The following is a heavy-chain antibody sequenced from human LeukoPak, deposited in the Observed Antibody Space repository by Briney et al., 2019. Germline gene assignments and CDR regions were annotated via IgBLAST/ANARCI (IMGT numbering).Heavy chain of an antibody. CDR1: GFTFSSYW. Sequence: GGSLRLSCVASGFTFSSYWMHWVRQDPRKGLVWVSHINSDGSTTDYADSVRGRFTISRDNAKNSLYLQMDSLRAEDTALYYCAKDTGRPTDAITMEDNAFDIWGQGTMVTVSS. CDR2: INSDGSTT. J-gene: IGHJ3*02. CDR3: AKDTGRPTDAITMEDNAFDI. V-gene: IGHV3-74*01. D-gene: IGHD3-3*01.